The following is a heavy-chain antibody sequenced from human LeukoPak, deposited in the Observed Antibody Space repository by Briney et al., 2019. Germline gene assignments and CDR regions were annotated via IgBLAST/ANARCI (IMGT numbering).Heavy chain of an antibody. V-gene: IGHV3-48*02. Sequence: GGSLRLSCEASGFTFRTYRMNWVRQAPGKGLEWVSYISPGSTTIYYADSVKGRFTISRDNAKNSLYLQMNSLRDEDTAVYYCARERGDIVVVPAAMGIFDYWGQGTLVTVSS. CDR1: GFTFRTYR. D-gene: IGHD2-2*01. J-gene: IGHJ4*02. CDR2: ISPGSTTI. CDR3: ARERGDIVVVPAAMGIFDY.